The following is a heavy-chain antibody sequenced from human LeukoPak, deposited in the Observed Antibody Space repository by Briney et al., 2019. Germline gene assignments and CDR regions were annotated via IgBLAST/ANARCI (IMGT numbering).Heavy chain of an antibody. CDR2: IYYSGST. V-gene: IGHV4-59*01. D-gene: IGHD3-10*01. CDR1: GGSISSYY. Sequence: PSETLSLTCTVSGGSISSYYWSWIRQPPGKGLEWIEYIYYSGSTNYNPSLKSRVTISVDTSKNQFSLKLSSVTAADTAVYYCARVGGYGSGSYMYMDVWGKGTTVTVSS. J-gene: IGHJ6*03. CDR3: ARVGGYGSGSYMYMDV.